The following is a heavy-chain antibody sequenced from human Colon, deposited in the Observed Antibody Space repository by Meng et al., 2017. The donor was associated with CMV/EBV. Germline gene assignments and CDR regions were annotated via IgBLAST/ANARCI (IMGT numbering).Heavy chain of an antibody. J-gene: IGHJ4*02. Sequence: VLLVQSDTELKKPGASVIVSCKTSGYIFDNYGISWVRQAPGKGLEWVGRIKSKRDGETADYGAPVKGRFTISRDDSKSMLYLQMNSLKTEDTAVYFCITDDTGHDWGYWGRGTLVTVSS. CDR1: GYIFDNYG. CDR3: ITDDTGHDWGY. V-gene: IGHV3-15*01. D-gene: IGHD5-12*01. CDR2: IKSKRDGETA.